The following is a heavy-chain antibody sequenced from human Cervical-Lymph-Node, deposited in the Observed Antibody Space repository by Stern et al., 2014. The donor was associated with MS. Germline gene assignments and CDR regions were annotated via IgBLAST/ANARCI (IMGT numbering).Heavy chain of an antibody. J-gene: IGHJ6*02. CDR3: ARVLRGGWYYGMDV. CDR1: GFTFSSYS. CDR2: ISSSSSYI. D-gene: IGHD5/OR15-5a*01. Sequence: EVQLVQSGGGLVKPGGSLRLSCAASGFTFSSYSMNWVRQAPGKGLEWVSSISSSSSYIYYADSVKGRFTISRDNAKNSLYLQMNSLRAEDTAVYYCARVLRGGWYYGMDVWGQGTTVTVSS. V-gene: IGHV3-21*01.